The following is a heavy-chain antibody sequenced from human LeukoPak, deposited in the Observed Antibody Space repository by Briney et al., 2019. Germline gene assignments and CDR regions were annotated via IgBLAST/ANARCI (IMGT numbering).Heavy chain of an antibody. CDR3: ARGYMVRGVIIPF. CDR2: IKQDGSEK. J-gene: IGHJ4*02. Sequence: GGSLRLSCAASGFTFSSYWMSWVRQAPGKGLEWVANIKQDGSEKYYVDSVKGRFTISRDNAKNSLYPQMNSLRAEDTAVYYCARGYMVRGVIIPFWGQGTLVTVPS. CDR1: GFTFSSYW. D-gene: IGHD3-10*01. V-gene: IGHV3-7*01.